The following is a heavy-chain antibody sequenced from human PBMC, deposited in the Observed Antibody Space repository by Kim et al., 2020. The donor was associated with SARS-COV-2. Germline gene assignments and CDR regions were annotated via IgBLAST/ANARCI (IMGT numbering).Heavy chain of an antibody. J-gene: IGHJ4*02. CDR3: ARDRLSGSYYEKLTTYFDF. Sequence: GGSLRLSCAASGFTFSSYSMNWVRQAPGKGLEWVSYISSSSSTIYYADSVKGRFTISRDNAKNSLYLQMNSLRDEDTAVYYCARDRLSGSYYEKLTTYFDFWGQGTLVTVSS. D-gene: IGHD1-26*01. CDR2: ISSSSSTI. CDR1: GFTFSSYS. V-gene: IGHV3-48*02.